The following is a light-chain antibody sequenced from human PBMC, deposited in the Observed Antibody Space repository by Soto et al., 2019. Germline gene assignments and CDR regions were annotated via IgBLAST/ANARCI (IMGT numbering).Light chain of an antibody. CDR1: QGISNY. V-gene: IGKV1-8*01. Sequence: SAAVGDRVTLTCLASQGISNYLVWYQQKPGKAPKLLISAVSTLQSGVPSRFSGSGSGTDFTLTISYLQSEDFATYYCQQYYTFPRTFGQGTKVDI. CDR3: QQYYTFPRT. CDR2: AVS. J-gene: IGKJ1*01.